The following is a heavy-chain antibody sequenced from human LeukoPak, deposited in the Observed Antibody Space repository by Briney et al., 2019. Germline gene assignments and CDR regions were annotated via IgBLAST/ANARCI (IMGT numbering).Heavy chain of an antibody. D-gene: IGHD6-13*01. CDR1: GFTFSSYG. Sequence: GGSLRLSCAASGFTFSSYGMHWVRQAPGEGLEWVAVISYDGSNKYYADSVKGRFTISRDNSKNTLYLQMNSLRAEDTAVYYCAKLPSIAAVGTFSDYWGQGTLVTVSS. J-gene: IGHJ4*02. CDR3: AKLPSIAAVGTFSDY. V-gene: IGHV3-30*18. CDR2: ISYDGSNK.